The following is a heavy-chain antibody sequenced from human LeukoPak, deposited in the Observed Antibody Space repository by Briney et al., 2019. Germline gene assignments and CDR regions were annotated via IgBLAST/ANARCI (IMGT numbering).Heavy chain of an antibody. Sequence: GESLKISCKGSGYSSTSYWIHWVRQMPGKGLESMGIIYPDASDTKYSPSFQGQVTISADKSISTAYLQWSSLKASDTAMYFCARRVYCSGGPCYDGSLVYWGQGTLVTVSS. V-gene: IGHV5-51*01. J-gene: IGHJ4*02. D-gene: IGHD2-15*01. CDR3: ARRVYCSGGPCYDGSLVY. CDR2: IYPDASDT. CDR1: GYSSTSYW.